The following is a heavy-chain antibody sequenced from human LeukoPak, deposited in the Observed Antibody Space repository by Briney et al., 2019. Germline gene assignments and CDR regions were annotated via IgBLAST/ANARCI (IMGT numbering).Heavy chain of an antibody. D-gene: IGHD3-10*01. CDR1: GGPFSGYY. V-gene: IGHV4-34*01. CDR3: ARGGLWVVRPVDY. J-gene: IGHJ4*02. Sequence: SETLSLTCAVYGGPFSGYYWSWIRQPPGKGLEWIGEVNHSGSTNYNPSLKSRFTISVDTSKNQFSLKLSSVTAADTAVYYCARGGLWVVRPVDYWGQGTLVTVSS. CDR2: VNHSGST.